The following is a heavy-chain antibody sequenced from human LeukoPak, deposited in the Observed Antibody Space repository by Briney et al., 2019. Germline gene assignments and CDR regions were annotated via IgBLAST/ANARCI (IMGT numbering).Heavy chain of an antibody. J-gene: IGHJ4*02. CDR1: GFTFSSYS. CDR3: ARDRHYYDRSALLDY. CDR2: ISSSSSYI. V-gene: IGHV3-21*01. Sequence: GGPLRCSGAASGFTFSSYSMNWVRQAPGKGLEWVSSISSSSSYIYYAESVKGRFTISRDNAKNSVYLQMNSLRAEDTAIYYCARDRHYYDRSALLDYWGQGTLVTVSS. D-gene: IGHD3-22*01.